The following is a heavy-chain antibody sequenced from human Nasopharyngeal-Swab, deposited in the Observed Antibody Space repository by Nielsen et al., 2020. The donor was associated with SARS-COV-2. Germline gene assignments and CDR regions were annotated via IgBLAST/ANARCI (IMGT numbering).Heavy chain of an antibody. CDR2: IYSGGST. CDR1: GFTVSSNY. D-gene: IGHD3-22*01. J-gene: IGHJ4*02. CDR3: AKEAYGAVSGESYYYDSSGFGY. V-gene: IGHV3-53*01. Sequence: GESLKISCAASGFTVSSNYMSWVRQAPGKGLEWVSVIYSGGSTYYADSVKGRFTISRDNSKNTLYLQMNSLRAEDTAVYYCAKEAYGAVSGESYYYDSSGFGYWGQGTLVTVSS.